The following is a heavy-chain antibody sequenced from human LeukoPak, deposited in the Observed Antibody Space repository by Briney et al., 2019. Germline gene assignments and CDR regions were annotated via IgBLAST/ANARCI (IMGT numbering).Heavy chain of an antibody. CDR1: GFIFSSHA. Sequence: GGSLRLSCAASGFIFSSHAMHWVRQAPGKGLEWVAVISYGGTNKYYADSVEGRFTISRDNSKDTLYLQMNSLRAEDTAVYYCARDICNGICYIVDYWGQGTLATVSS. J-gene: IGHJ4*02. D-gene: IGHD2-8*01. V-gene: IGHV3-30-3*01. CDR3: ARDICNGICYIVDY. CDR2: ISYGGTNK.